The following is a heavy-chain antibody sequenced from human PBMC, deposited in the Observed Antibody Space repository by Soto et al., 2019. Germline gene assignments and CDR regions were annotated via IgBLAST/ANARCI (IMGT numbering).Heavy chain of an antibody. Sequence: CGSLILSCAASGFTFSSYSMNWVSQAPGKGLEWVSSISSSSSYIYYADSVKGRFTISRDNAKNSLYRQMNSLRAVDAAVYYCARGPAFSYHSYWYDEWGQGELVTV. J-gene: IGHJ5*02. D-gene: IGHD4-4*01. CDR3: ARGPAFSYHSYWYDE. V-gene: IGHV3-21*01. CDR2: ISSSSSYI. CDR1: GFTFSSYS.